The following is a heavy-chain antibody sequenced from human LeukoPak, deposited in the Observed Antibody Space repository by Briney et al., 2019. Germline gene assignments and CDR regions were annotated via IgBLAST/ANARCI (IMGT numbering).Heavy chain of an antibody. CDR3: AKGLSSSSSWYLVDY. J-gene: IGHJ4*02. Sequence: GGSLRLSCAASGFTFSSYAMSWVRQAPGKGLEWVSAISGSGGSTYYADSVKGRFTISRDNSENTLYLQMNSLRAEDTAVYYCAKGLSSSSSWYLVDYWGQGTLVTVSS. CDR2: ISGSGGST. V-gene: IGHV3-23*01. D-gene: IGHD6-13*01. CDR1: GFTFSSYA.